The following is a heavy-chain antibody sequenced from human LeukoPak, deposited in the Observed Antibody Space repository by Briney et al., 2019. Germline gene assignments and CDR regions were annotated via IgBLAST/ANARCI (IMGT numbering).Heavy chain of an antibody. Sequence: ASVRVSCKASGYTFTGYYVHWVRQAPGQGLEWMGWINPNSGGTNYAEKFQGRVTMTRDTSIRTAYMELSRLRSDDTAVYYCARGLRFWSGYYTDDAFDIWGLGTMVTVSS. V-gene: IGHV1-2*02. CDR1: GYTFTGYY. CDR2: INPNSGGT. J-gene: IGHJ3*02. D-gene: IGHD3-3*01. CDR3: ARGLRFWSGYYTDDAFDI.